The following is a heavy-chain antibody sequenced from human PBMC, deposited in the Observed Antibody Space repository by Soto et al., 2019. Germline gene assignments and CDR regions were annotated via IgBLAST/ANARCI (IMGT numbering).Heavy chain of an antibody. V-gene: IGHV3-30*18. J-gene: IGHJ4*02. CDR2: ISYDGSDE. D-gene: IGHD3-3*01. Sequence: QVQLVESGGGVVQPGRSLRLSCAASGFLFSNYGMHWVRQAPGKGLEWVAVISYDGSDEYYADSVKGRFTISRDKSTNTLHLQMNSLRAEDMAVYYCAKAFGIWSGYSDYWGQGTLVTVSS. CDR3: AKAFGIWSGYSDY. CDR1: GFLFSNYG.